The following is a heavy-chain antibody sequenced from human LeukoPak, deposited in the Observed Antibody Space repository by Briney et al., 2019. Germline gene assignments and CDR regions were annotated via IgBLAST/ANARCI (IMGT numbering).Heavy chain of an antibody. J-gene: IGHJ4*02. D-gene: IGHD2-2*01. CDR3: ARRQSTQL. V-gene: IGHV4-34*01. CDR2: INHSGST. CDR1: GGSFSGYY. Sequence: SETLSLTCAVYGGSFSGYYWSWPRQPPGKGLEWIGEINHSGSTNYNPPLKSRVPISVDTSKNHFFLKLSSVTAADTAVYYCARRQSTQLWGQGTLVTVSS.